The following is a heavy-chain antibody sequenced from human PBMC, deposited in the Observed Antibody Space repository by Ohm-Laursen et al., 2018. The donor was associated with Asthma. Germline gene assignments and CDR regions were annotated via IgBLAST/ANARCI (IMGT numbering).Heavy chain of an antibody. Sequence: SLRLSCSASGFTFSSYGMHWVRQAPGKGLEWVAVISYDGSNKYYADSVKGRFTISRDNSKNTLYLQMNSLRAEDTAVCYCARGREIDYWGQGSLVTVSS. J-gene: IGHJ4*02. CDR3: ARGREIDY. V-gene: IGHV3-30*03. CDR2: ISYDGSNK. CDR1: GFTFSSYG.